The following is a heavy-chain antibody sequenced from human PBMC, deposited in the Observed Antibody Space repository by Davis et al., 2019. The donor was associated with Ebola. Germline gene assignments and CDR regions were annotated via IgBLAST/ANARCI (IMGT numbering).Heavy chain of an antibody. J-gene: IGHJ4*02. CDR3: ARAHNYGDSDY. Sequence: FTISRDNAKNSLYLQMDRLRADDTAVYYCARAHNYGDSDYWGQGTLVTVSS. V-gene: IGHV3-11*01. D-gene: IGHD4-17*01.